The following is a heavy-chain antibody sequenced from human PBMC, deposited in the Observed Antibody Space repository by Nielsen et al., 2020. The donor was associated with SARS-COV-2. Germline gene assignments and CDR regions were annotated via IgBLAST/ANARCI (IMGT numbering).Heavy chain of an antibody. CDR3: TTAGYFDP. J-gene: IGHJ5*02. Sequence: GESLRLSCAASGFTFINAWMSWVRQAPGKGLEWVGTIKTKTEGATGDFAAPVKGRFTISRDDSKNVLYLQMSNLRTEDTAVYYCTTAGYFDPWGQGILVTVSS. D-gene: IGHD1-1*01. V-gene: IGHV3-15*01. CDR2: IKTKTEGATG. CDR1: GFTFINAW.